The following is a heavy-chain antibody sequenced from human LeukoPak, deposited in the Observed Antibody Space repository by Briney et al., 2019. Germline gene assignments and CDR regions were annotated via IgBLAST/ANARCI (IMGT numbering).Heavy chain of an antibody. CDR2: ISRSSGTI. Sequence: GGSLRLSCAASGFTFSSYRMNWVRQAPGKGLEWVSYISRSSGTIYYADSVKGRFTISRDNAKNSLYLQMNSLRDEDTAVYYCVPLPIAVAGTHLLDYWGQGTLVTVSS. D-gene: IGHD6-19*01. CDR1: GFTFSSYR. V-gene: IGHV3-48*02. CDR3: VPLPIAVAGTHLLDY. J-gene: IGHJ4*02.